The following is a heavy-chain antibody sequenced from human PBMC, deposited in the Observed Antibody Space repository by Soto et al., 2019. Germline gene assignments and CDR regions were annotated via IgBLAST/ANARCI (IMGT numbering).Heavy chain of an antibody. Sequence: ASVKVSCKASGYTITNYGITWVRQAPGQGLEWMGWISTYTGNTNYAQKLQHRITMATDKSTNTAYMELRSLRSDDTAVYYCARDQGQHTGWHSFDYWGAGTPVAVSS. D-gene: IGHD6-13*01. CDR1: GYTITNYG. CDR3: ARDQGQHTGWHSFDY. CDR2: ISTYTGNT. J-gene: IGHJ4*02. V-gene: IGHV1-18*01.